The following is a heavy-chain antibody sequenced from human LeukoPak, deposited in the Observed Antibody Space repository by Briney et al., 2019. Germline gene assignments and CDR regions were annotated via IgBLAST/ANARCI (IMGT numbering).Heavy chain of an antibody. V-gene: IGHV3-7*01. D-gene: IGHD2-2*01. CDR1: GFTVGTYW. Sequence: GGSLRLSCAASGFTVGTYWMSWVRQAPGKGLEWVANIKQDGSEKYYVDSVKGRFTISRDNAKNSLYLQMNSLRAEDTAVYYCAKGGVPAGIDYWGQGTLVTVSS. CDR2: IKQDGSEK. CDR3: AKGGVPAGIDY. J-gene: IGHJ4*02.